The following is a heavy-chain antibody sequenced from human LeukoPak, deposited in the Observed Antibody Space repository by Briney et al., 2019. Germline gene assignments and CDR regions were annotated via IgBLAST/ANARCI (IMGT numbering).Heavy chain of an antibody. CDR1: GFTVSYNY. D-gene: IGHD1-7*01. CDR3: AKDRYNWNYGGVDY. Sequence: GGSLRLSCAASGFTVSYNYMSWVRQAPGKGLEWVSAISASGYNTYYADSVKGRFTISRDTSKNTLYLQMNSLGAEDTAIYYCAKDRYNWNYGGVDYWGHGTLVTVSS. J-gene: IGHJ4*01. CDR2: ISASGYNT. V-gene: IGHV3-23*01.